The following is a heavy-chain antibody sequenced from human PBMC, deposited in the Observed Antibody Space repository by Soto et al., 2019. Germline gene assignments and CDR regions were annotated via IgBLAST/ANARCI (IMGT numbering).Heavy chain of an antibody. D-gene: IGHD6-13*01. CDR2: IYPGDSDT. CDR1: GYNFISYW. J-gene: IGHJ1*01. CDR3: ARHSGVAEDGTD. Sequence: PGESLKISCKGSGYNFISYWIGWVRQKPGKGLEWMGVIYPGDSDTRYSPSFQGQVAISADKSINTAYLQWSSLKASDTAMYYCARHSGVAEDGTDWGQGTLVTVS. V-gene: IGHV5-51*01.